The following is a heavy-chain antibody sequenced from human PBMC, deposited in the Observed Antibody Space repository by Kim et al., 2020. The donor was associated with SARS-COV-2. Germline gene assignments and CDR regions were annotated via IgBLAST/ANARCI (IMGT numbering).Heavy chain of an antibody. D-gene: IGHD6-19*01. CDR3: ARDHPSSGWPTFDL. V-gene: IGHV3-23*01. Sequence: GGSLRLSCAASGLGINDRAMSWVRQAPGKGLEWVASITRQGTTYYPGSVRGRFSISRDTSKNFLYLQMNNLRGDDTALYFCARDHPSSGWPTFDLWGQGTLVSVSS. J-gene: IGHJ4*02. CDR1: GLGINDRA. CDR2: ITRQGTT.